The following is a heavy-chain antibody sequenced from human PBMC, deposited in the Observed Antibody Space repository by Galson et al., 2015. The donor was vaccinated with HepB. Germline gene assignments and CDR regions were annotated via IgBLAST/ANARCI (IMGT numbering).Heavy chain of an antibody. D-gene: IGHD6-19*01. J-gene: IGHJ4*02. V-gene: IGHV3-33*01. CDR2: IWYDGSNK. CDR1: GFTFSSHG. CDR3: ARDSGGGVPGNEYYFDY. Sequence: SLRLSCAASGFTFSSHGMHWVRQAPGKGLEWVAVIWYDGSNKYYAGSVKGRFSISRDNSKNTLYLQMNSLRADDTAVYYCARDSGGGVPGNEYYFDYWGQGTLVTVSS.